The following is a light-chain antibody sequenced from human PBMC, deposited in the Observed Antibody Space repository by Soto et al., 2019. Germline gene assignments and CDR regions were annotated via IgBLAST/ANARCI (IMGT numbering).Light chain of an antibody. CDR3: GAWDDSLRLYV. J-gene: IGLJ1*01. V-gene: IGLV1-51*01. CDR1: SSNIGKYY. CDR2: DSN. Sequence: QSVLTQPPSVSAAPGPTVTISCSGSSSNIGKYYVSWYQQLPGEAPKLLIYDSNKRPSGIPERFSASRSGTSATLGITGLQTGDEADYYCGAWDDSLRLYVFGPGTKVTVL.